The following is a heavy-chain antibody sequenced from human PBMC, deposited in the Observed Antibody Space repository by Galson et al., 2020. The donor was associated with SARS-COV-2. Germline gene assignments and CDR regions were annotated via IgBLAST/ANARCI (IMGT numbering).Heavy chain of an antibody. CDR3: AKEGGSGWATDYFQH. Sequence: GESLKISCAASGFTFSNYAMAWVRQAPGKGLEWVSLLPENGLKTYYADSVKGRFTISRDNSRNTLYLQMNNLRVEDTAVYYCAKEGGSGWATDYFQHWGQGTLVTVSS. D-gene: IGHD6-19*01. V-gene: IGHV3-23*01. CDR1: GFTFSNYA. CDR2: LPENGLKT. J-gene: IGHJ1*01.